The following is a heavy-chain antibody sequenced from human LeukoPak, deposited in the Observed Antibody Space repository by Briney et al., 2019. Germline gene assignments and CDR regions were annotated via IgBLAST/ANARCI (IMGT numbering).Heavy chain of an antibody. CDR1: GFTFSSYE. CDR2: ISSSCSTI. D-gene: IGHD2-2*02. CDR3: ARECCSSTSCYTPCDAFDI. J-gene: IGHJ3*02. Sequence: GGSLRLSCAASGFTFSSYEMIWVRQAPGKGLEWVSYISSSCSTIYYADSVKGRFTISRDNAKNSLYLQMNSLRAEDTAVYYCARECCSSTSCYTPCDAFDIWGQGTMVTVSS. V-gene: IGHV3-48*03.